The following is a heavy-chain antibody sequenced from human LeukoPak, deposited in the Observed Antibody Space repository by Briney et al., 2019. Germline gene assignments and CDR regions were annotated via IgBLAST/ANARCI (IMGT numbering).Heavy chain of an antibody. CDR2: INPNSGGT. V-gene: IGHV1-2*02. J-gene: IGHJ4*02. Sequence: GASVKVSCKASGYTFTGYYMHWVRQAPGQGLEWVGWINPNSGGTNYAQKFQGRVTMTRDTSISTAYMELSRLRSDDTAVYYCASSPGTMIVALDYWGQGTLVTVSS. CDR3: ASSPGTMIVALDY. D-gene: IGHD3-22*01. CDR1: GYTFTGYY.